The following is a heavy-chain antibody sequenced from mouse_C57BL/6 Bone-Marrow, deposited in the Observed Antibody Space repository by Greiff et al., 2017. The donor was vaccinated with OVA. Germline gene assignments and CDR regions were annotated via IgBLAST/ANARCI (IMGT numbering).Heavy chain of an antibody. CDR1: GYTFTSYW. J-gene: IGHJ3*01. CDR3: ASAVFAY. V-gene: IGHV1-50*01. Sequence: QVQLQQSGAELVKPGASVKLSCKASGYTFTSYWMQWVKQRPGQGLGWIGEIDPSDSYTNYNQKFKGKATLTVDTSSSTAYMQLSSLTSEDSAVYYCASAVFAYWGQGTLVTVSA. CDR2: IDPSDSYT.